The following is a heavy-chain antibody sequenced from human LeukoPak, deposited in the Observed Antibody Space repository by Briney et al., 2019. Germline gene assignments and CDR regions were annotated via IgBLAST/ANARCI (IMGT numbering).Heavy chain of an antibody. CDR1: GGSISSSSYY. CDR2: IYYSGST. Sequence: PSETLSLTCTVSGGSISSSSYYWGWIRQPPGKGLEWIGIIYYSGSTYYNPSLESRVTISVDTSKNQFSLKLNSVTAADTAVYYCARLHCSGGRCYFDYWGQGTLVTASS. V-gene: IGHV4-39*01. CDR3: ARLHCSGGRCYFDY. J-gene: IGHJ4*02. D-gene: IGHD2-15*01.